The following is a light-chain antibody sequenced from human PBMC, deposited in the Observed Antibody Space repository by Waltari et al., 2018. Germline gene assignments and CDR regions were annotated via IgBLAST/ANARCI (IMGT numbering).Light chain of an antibody. J-gene: IGLJ3*02. V-gene: IGLV2-23*02. CDR2: EVT. Sequence: QSALTQPASVSGSPGQSITISCTGTSRDVGSYNLVSWYQQHPGKAPKLMIYEVTKWPSGVSSRFAGSNAGNTASLTISGLQAEDEADYYCCSYAGSSTWVFGGGTKLTVL. CDR3: CSYAGSSTWV. CDR1: SRDVGSYNL.